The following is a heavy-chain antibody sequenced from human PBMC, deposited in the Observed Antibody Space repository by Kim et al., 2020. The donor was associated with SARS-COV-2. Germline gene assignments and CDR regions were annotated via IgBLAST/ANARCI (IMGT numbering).Heavy chain of an antibody. D-gene: IGHD6-25*01. V-gene: IGHV3-23*01. CDR3: AKDRRGPAAGTWYFDL. Sequence: GGSLRLSCAASGLTFSSFSMGWVRQAPGKGLEWVSSLSASGDTTHYADPVKGRFTISRDNSRNTQYLQMNSLRAEDTAMYYCAKDRRGPAAGTWYFDLWGRGTLVTGSS. J-gene: IGHJ2*01. CDR1: GLTFSSFS. CDR2: LSASGDTT.